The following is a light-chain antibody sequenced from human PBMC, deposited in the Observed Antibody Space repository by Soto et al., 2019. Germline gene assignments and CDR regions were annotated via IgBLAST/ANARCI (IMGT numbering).Light chain of an antibody. CDR3: QQYHLYPLT. J-gene: IGKJ4*01. CDR2: AAS. Sequence: DIQVTKSPSSLSASVGDRVTLTCRASQDIGNHLAWFQKKPGEAPKSLIHAASILQSGVPSKFSGSGSGTDLTLTNSSLQSEDFATYYCQQYHLYPLTFGEGTKVEMK. CDR1: QDIGNH. V-gene: IGKV1-16*02.